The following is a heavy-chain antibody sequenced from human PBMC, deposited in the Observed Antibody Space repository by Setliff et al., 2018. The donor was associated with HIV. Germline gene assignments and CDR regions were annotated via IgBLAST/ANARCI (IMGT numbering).Heavy chain of an antibody. J-gene: IGHJ4*02. V-gene: IGHV1-69*13. CDR1: GGTFSGYA. CDR2: SIPVFGTV. Sequence: ASVKVSCKAPGGTFSGYAFSWVRQAPGQGFEWMGGSIPVFGTVNYAQKFLGRATITADESTNTSYMELTSLRSEDTAVYFCARDSHCSGPSCYSGGQFFDYWGQGTQVTVSS. CDR3: ARDSHCSGPSCYSGGQFFDY. D-gene: IGHD2-15*01.